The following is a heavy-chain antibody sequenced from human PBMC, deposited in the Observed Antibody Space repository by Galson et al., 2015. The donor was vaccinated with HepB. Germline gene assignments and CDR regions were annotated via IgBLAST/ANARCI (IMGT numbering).Heavy chain of an antibody. V-gene: IGHV3-73*01. D-gene: IGHD3-22*01. Sequence: SLRLSCAASGFTFSGSAMHWVRQASGKGLEWVGRIRSKANSYATAYAASVKGRFTISRDDSKNTAYLQMNSLKTEDTAVYYCTRLSRDDSSGYYPTGDYWGQGTLVTVSS. CDR3: TRLSRDDSSGYYPTGDY. J-gene: IGHJ4*02. CDR1: GFTFSGSA. CDR2: IRSKANSYAT.